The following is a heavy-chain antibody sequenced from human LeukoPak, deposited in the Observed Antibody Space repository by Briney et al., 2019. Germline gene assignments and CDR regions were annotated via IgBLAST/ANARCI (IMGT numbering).Heavy chain of an antibody. CDR2: FNPNSGGT. V-gene: IGHV1-2*02. CDR1: GYTFTSYY. J-gene: IGHJ4*02. D-gene: IGHD6-13*01. CDR3: TSQQRVRNDFEH. Sequence: ASVKVSCKASGYTFTSYYIHWVRQAPGQRLEWTAWFNPNSGGTRFAQNFQGRVTMTRDASISTTYMELSILRSDDTAVYYCTSQQRVRNDFEHWGQGTLVTVSS.